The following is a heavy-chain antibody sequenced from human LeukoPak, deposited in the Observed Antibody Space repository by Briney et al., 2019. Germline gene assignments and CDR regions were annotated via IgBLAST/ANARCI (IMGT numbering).Heavy chain of an antibody. D-gene: IGHD6-6*01. CDR3: ARGRVLSIAARRNWFDP. CDR2: INHSGST. V-gene: IGHV4-34*01. J-gene: IGHJ5*02. CDR1: GGSFSGYY. Sequence: SETLSLTYAVYGGSFSGYYWSWIRQPPGKGLEWIGEINHSGSTNYNASLKSRVTISVDTSKNQFSLKLSSVTAAGTAVYYCARGRVLSIAARRNWFDPWGQGTLVTVSS.